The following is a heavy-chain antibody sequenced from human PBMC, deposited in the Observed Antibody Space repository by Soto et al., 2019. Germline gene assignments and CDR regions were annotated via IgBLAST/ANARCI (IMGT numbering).Heavy chain of an antibody. CDR1: GGSISSYY. CDR3: ARDLISIPGDV. D-gene: IGHD2-21*01. V-gene: IGHV4-59*01. CDR2: IYYTGST. J-gene: IGHJ6*04. Sequence: QVQLQESGPGLVKPSETLSLTCTVSGGSISSYYWSWIRQPPGKGLEWIGYIYYTGSTNYNPSLASRVTISLDTSTNQFSMNLRSVTAADTAVYYCARDLISIPGDVWGKGTTVTVSS.